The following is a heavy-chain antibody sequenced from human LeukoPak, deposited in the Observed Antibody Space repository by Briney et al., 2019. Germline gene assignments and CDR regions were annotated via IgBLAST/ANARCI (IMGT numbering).Heavy chain of an antibody. CDR3: ARDGPDYGDYINFDY. V-gene: IGHV3-48*01. J-gene: IGHJ4*02. D-gene: IGHD4-17*01. Sequence: GGSLRLSCAASGFTFSSYSMNWVRQAPGKGLEWVSYISSSSSTIYYADSVKGRFTISRDNAKNSLYLRMNSLRAEDTAVYYCARDGPDYGDYINFDYWGQGTLVTVSS. CDR2: ISSSSSTI. CDR1: GFTFSSYS.